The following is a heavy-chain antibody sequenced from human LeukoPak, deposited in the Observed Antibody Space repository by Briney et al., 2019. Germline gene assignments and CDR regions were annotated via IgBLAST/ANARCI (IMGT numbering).Heavy chain of an antibody. CDR1: GFTFSSYA. V-gene: IGHV3-30-3*01. J-gene: IGHJ4*02. D-gene: IGHD4-17*01. CDR2: ISYDGSNK. Sequence: GRSLRLSCAASGFTFSSYAMHWVRQAPGKGLEWVAVISYDGSNKYYADSVKGRFTISRDNSKNTLYLQMNSLRAEDTAVYYCARADSTVTTDFYYWGQGTLVTVSS. CDR3: ARADSTVTTDFYY.